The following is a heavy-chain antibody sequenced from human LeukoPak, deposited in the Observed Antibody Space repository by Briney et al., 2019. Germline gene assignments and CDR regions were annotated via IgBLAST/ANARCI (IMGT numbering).Heavy chain of an antibody. Sequence: SGGSLRHSCAASGFTVSSNYMSWVRQAPGKGLEWVSVIYSGGSTYYADSVKGRFTISRDNSKNTLYLQMNSLRAEDTAVYYCAAMINDYWGQGTLVTVSS. CDR1: GFTVSSNY. D-gene: IGHD3-22*01. CDR3: AAMINDY. CDR2: IYSGGST. J-gene: IGHJ4*02. V-gene: IGHV3-66*02.